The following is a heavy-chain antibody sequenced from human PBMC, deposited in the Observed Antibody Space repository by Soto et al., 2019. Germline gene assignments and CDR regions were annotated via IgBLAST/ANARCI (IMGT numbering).Heavy chain of an antibody. CDR3: ARGGRYCSSTSCYPMYYMDV. J-gene: IGHJ6*03. CDR2: MNPNSGNT. Sequence: QVQLVQSGAEVKKPGASVKVSCKASGYTFTSYDINWVRQATGQGLEWMGWMNPNSGNTGYAQKFQGRVTMTRNTSLSTAYMELSSLRSEDTAVYYCARGGRYCSSTSCYPMYYMDVWGKGTTVTVSS. CDR1: GYTFTSYD. D-gene: IGHD2-2*01. V-gene: IGHV1-8*01.